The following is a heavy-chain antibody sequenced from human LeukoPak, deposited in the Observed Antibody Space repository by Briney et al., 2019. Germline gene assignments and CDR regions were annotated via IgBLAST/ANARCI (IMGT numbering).Heavy chain of an antibody. CDR1: GYTFTSYG. CDR2: VSAYNGNT. J-gene: IGHJ4*02. CDR3: ARDFYYYGSGSYSGF. V-gene: IGHV1-18*01. D-gene: IGHD3-10*01. Sequence: ASVKVSCKASGYTFTSYGISWVRQAPGQGLEWMGWVSAYNGNTNYAQKLQGRATMTTDTSTSTAYMELRSLRSDDTAVYYCARDFYYYGSGSYSGFWGQGTLVTVSS.